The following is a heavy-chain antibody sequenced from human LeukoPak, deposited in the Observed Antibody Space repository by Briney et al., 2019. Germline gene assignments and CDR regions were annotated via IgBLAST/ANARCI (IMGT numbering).Heavy chain of an antibody. V-gene: IGHV3-64D*06. J-gene: IGHJ3*02. CDR3: ARVRSLYYYESGAFDI. CDR1: GYTFSSYA. Sequence: GGSLRLSCSASGYTFSSYAMHWVRQAPGKGLEYVSAISSNGGSTYYADSVKGRFTISRDNSKNTLYLQMSSLRAEDTAVYYCARVRSLYYYESGAFDIWGQGTMVTVSS. D-gene: IGHD3-10*01. CDR2: ISSNGGST.